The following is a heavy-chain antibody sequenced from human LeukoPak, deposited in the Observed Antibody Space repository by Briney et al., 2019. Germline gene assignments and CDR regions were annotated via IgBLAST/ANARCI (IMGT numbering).Heavy chain of an antibody. Sequence: PGGSLRLSCAASGFTFSSYSMNWVRQAPGKGLEWVSSISSSSYIYYADSVKGRFTISRDNAKNSLYPQMNSLRAEDTAVYYCARTGRASDAFDIWGQGTMVTVSS. CDR2: ISSSSYI. J-gene: IGHJ3*02. D-gene: IGHD1-14*01. CDR3: ARTGRASDAFDI. V-gene: IGHV3-21*01. CDR1: GFTFSSYS.